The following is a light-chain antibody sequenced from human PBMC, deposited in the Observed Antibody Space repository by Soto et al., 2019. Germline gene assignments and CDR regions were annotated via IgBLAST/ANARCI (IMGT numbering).Light chain of an antibody. CDR3: YSCSCTEGIAVL. CDR2: DVN. V-gene: IGLV2-11*01. J-gene: IGLJ2*01. Sequence: QSALTQPRSVSGSPGQSVTISCTETSSDVGGYNFVSWYQQRPGKAPKLMIYDVNKRPSGVPDRFSGSKSGNTASLTISGLSAEDEDDYDGYSCSCTEGIAVLFGGGTKLTVL. CDR1: SSDVGGYNF.